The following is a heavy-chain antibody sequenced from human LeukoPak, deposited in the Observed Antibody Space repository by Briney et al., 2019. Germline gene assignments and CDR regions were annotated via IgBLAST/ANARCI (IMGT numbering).Heavy chain of an antibody. D-gene: IGHD4-23*01. V-gene: IGHV4-39*01. CDR2: VYHSGTT. J-gene: IGHJ6*03. CDR3: ARLHYGGNYGYYYYYMDV. CDR1: GGSIISSDYY. Sequence: PSETLSLTCTVSGGSIISSDYYWGWIRQPPGQALEWIGNVYHSGTTYYNPSLKSRVTISVDTAKNQFSLKLSSVTAADTAVYYCARLHYGGNYGYYYYYMDVWGKGTSITISS.